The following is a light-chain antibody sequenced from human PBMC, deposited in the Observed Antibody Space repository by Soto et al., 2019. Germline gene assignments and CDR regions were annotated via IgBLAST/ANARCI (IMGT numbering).Light chain of an antibody. CDR1: QSISSW. CDR2: DAS. V-gene: IGKV1-5*01. J-gene: IGKJ2*01. Sequence: DIQMPQSPSTLSASVGDRVTITCRASQSISSWLAWYQQKPGKAPKLLIYDASSLESGVPSRFSGSGSGTEFTLTISSLQPDDFATYYCQQYNSRITFGQETKLEIK. CDR3: QQYNSRIT.